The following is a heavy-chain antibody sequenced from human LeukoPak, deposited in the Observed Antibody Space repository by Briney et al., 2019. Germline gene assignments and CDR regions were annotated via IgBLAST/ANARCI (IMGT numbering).Heavy chain of an antibody. CDR2: IYYSGST. J-gene: IGHJ4*02. CDR3: ASRDIVATMADY. Sequence: SETLSLTCTVSGGSISSSSYYWGWIRQPPGKGLEWIGSIYYSGSTYYNPSLKSRVTISVDTSKYQFSLKLSSVTAADTAVYYCASRDIVATMADYWGQGTLVTVSS. V-gene: IGHV4-39*01. D-gene: IGHD5-12*01. CDR1: GGSISSSSYY.